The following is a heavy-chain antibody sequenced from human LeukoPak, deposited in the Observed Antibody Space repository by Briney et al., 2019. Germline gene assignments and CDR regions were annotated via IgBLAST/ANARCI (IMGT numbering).Heavy chain of an antibody. D-gene: IGHD6-19*01. CDR3: ARDGTLDSSGWVSAPPFDY. CDR1: GFTFSYYA. V-gene: IGHV3-30*04. CDR2: ISYDGGNK. J-gene: IGHJ4*02. Sequence: PGRSLRLSCAASGFTFSYYAMHWVRQAPGKGLEWVAVISYDGGNKYYTDSVKGRFTISRDNSKNTLYLQMNSLRPEDMAMYYCARDGTLDSSGWVSAPPFDYWGQGTLVTVSS.